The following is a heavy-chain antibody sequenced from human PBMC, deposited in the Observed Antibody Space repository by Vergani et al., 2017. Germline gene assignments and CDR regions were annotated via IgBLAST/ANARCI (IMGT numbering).Heavy chain of an antibody. CDR2: IRYDGSNK. Sequence: QVQLVESGGGVVQPGGSLRLSCAASGFTFSSYGMHWVRQAPGKGLEWVAFIRYDGSNKYYADSVKGRFTISRDNAKNSLYLQMNSLRAEDTALYYCTKATGFTIFGVAFDYWGQGTLVTVSS. V-gene: IGHV3-30*02. CDR1: GFTFSSYG. J-gene: IGHJ4*02. D-gene: IGHD3-3*01. CDR3: TKATGFTIFGVAFDY.